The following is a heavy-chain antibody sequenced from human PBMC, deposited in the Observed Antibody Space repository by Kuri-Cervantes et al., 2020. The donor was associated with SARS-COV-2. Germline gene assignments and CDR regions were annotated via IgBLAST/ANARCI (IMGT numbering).Heavy chain of an antibody. CDR3: ARFPTVVVPAATVVYYYYGLDV. D-gene: IGHD2-15*01. CDR1: GFSLSTSGMR. Sequence: SGPTLVKPPQTLTLTCTFSGFSLSTSGMRVSWIRQPPGKALEWLAHIDWNDDKFYTTSLRTRLTISKDTSKNQVVLRLTNVDPVDTATYYCARFPTVVVPAATVVYYYYGLDVWVQGTTVTVSS. CDR2: IDWNDDK. J-gene: IGHJ6*02. V-gene: IGHV2-70*04.